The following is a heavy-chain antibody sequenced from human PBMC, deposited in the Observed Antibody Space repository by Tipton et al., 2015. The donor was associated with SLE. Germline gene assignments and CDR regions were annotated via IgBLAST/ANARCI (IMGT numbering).Heavy chain of an antibody. D-gene: IGHD3-16*01. J-gene: IGHJ3*02. V-gene: IGHV4-39*07. CDR1: GGSISSSTYY. CDR2: MYYSGNT. CDR3: ARLGGGSSGDPDDAFDI. Sequence: TLSLTCTVSGGSISSSTYYWGWIRQPPGKGLEWIGSMYYSGNTYYNPSLKSRVTISVDTSKNQFSLKLTSVTAADTAVYYCARLGGGSSGDPDDAFDIWGQGTMVTVSS.